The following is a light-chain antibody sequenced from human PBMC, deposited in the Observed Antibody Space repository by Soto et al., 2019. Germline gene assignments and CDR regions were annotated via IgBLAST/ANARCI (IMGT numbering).Light chain of an antibody. V-gene: IGLV1-40*01. CDR3: QSYDSSLSRSGV. Sequence: QSVLTQPPSVSGAPGQRVTISCTGSSSSIGAGYDVHWYQQLPGTAPKLLIYGNSNRPSGVPDRFSGSKSGTSASLAITGLQAEDEADYYCQSYDSSLSRSGVFGTGTKLTVL. J-gene: IGLJ1*01. CDR1: SSSIGAGYD. CDR2: GNS.